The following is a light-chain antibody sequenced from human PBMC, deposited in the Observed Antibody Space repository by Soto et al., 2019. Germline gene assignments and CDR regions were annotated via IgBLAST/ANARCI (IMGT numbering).Light chain of an antibody. CDR3: NSYGGTNNYVV. V-gene: IGLV2-8*01. CDR2: DVN. CDR1: ISDVGGYNY. Sequence: QSALTQPPSASGSPGQSVTISCTGTISDVGGYNYVSWYRQHPGKAPQLIIYDVNKRPSGVPDRFSGSKSGNTASLTVSGLQAEDEADYFCNSYGGTNNYVVFGGGTKVTVL. J-gene: IGLJ2*01.